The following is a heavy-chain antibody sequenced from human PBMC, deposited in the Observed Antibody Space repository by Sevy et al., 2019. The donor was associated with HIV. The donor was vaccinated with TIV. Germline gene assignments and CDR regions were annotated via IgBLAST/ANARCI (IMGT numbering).Heavy chain of an antibody. Sequence: GGSLRLSCAASGFTFSGSAMHWVRQASGKGLEWVGRIRSKANSYATAYAASVKGRFTISRDDSKNTANLQMNSLKTEDTAVYYCTSRDYYDSSGSMGHWGQGTLVTVSS. D-gene: IGHD3-22*01. CDR2: IRSKANSYAT. CDR1: GFTFSGSA. V-gene: IGHV3-73*01. CDR3: TSRDYYDSSGSMGH. J-gene: IGHJ4*02.